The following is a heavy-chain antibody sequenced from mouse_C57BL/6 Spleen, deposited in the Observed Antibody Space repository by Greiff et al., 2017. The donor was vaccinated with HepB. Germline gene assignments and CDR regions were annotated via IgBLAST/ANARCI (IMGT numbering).Heavy chain of an antibody. CDR2: IDPETGGT. CDR1: GYTFTDYE. J-gene: IGHJ3*01. V-gene: IGHV1-15*01. D-gene: IGHD2-3*01. Sequence: QVHVKQSGAELVRPGASVTLSCKASGYTFTDYEMHWVKQTPVHGLEWIGAIDPETGGTAYNQKFKGKAILTADKSSSTAYMELRSLTSEDSAVYYCTRSGYYPFAYWGQGTLVTVSA. CDR3: TRSGYYPFAY.